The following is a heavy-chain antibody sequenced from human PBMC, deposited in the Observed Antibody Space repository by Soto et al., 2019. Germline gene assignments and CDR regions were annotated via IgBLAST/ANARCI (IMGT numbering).Heavy chain of an antibody. D-gene: IGHD3-10*01. Sequence: QVQLVQSGAEVKKPGASVKVSCKASGYTFTSYGISWVRQAPGQGLEWMGWISAYNGNTNYAQKLQGRVTMTTDTSXXTAYRELRSLRSDDTAVYYCARLLWFGELLGWFDPWGQGTLVTVSS. J-gene: IGHJ5*02. CDR1: GYTFTSYG. V-gene: IGHV1-18*01. CDR2: ISAYNGNT. CDR3: ARLLWFGELLGWFDP.